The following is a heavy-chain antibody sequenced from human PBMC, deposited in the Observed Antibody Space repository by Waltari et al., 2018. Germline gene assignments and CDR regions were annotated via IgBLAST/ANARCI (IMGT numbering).Heavy chain of an antibody. D-gene: IGHD1-1*01. CDR3: ARGGTGIFDY. CDR1: GYTFTSFG. Sequence: QVQLVQSGAEVKKPGALVKVSCKASGYTFTSFGISWVRQAQGQGLEWMGWSSAYNGNPNYAQKLQGKVPMSTDTSPSTAYMELRSLRSDDTAVYYCARGGTGIFDYWGQGTLVTVSS. J-gene: IGHJ4*02. V-gene: IGHV1-18*01. CDR2: SSAYNGNP.